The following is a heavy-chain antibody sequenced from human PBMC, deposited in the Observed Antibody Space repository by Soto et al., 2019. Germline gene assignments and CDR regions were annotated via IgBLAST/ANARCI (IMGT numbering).Heavy chain of an antibody. CDR1: GFTFSSYS. D-gene: IGHD3-16*02. Sequence: EVQLVESGGGLVKPGGSLRLSCAASGFTFSSYSMNWVRQAPGKGLEWGSSISSSSSYIYYADSVKGRFTISRDNAKNSLYLQMNRLRAEDTAVYYCARDGDYVLASYRWSDAFDIWGQGTMVTVSS. J-gene: IGHJ3*02. CDR2: ISSSSSYI. V-gene: IGHV3-21*01. CDR3: ARDGDYVLASYRWSDAFDI.